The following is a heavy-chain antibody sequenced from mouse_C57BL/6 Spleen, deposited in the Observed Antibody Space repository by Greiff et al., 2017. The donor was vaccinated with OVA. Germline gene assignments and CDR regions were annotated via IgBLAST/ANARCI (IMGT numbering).Heavy chain of an antibody. J-gene: IGHJ2*01. CDR2: IDPSDSYT. V-gene: IGHV1-69*01. CDR1: GYTFTSYW. CDR3: ARGRAQATFDY. D-gene: IGHD3-2*02. Sequence: QVQLQQPGAELVMPGASVKLSCKASGYTFTSYWMHWVKQRPGQGLEWIGEIDPSDSYTNYNQKFKGKSTLTVDKSSSTAYMQLSSLTSEDSAVYYCARGRAQATFDYWGQGTTLTVSS.